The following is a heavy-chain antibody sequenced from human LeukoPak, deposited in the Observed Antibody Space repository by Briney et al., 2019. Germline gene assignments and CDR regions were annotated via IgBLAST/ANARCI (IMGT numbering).Heavy chain of an antibody. J-gene: IGHJ5*02. D-gene: IGHD3-10*01. Sequence: SETLSLTCTVSGYSISSGYYWAWIRQPPGKGLQWIGNIYHSGNTYYNPSLKSRVSISVDTSKNQFSLRLTSVTAADTAVYYCARAKVRGTEIDPWCQGTLVTVSS. CDR1: GYSISSGYY. CDR3: ARAKVRGTEIDP. CDR2: IYHSGNT. V-gene: IGHV4-38-2*02.